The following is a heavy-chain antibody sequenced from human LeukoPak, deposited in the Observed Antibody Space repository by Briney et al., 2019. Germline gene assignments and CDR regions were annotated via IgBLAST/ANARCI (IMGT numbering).Heavy chain of an antibody. J-gene: IGHJ4*02. CDR1: GGTFSSYA. CDR3: ARGDYYDSSGLFPDGLDY. CDR2: IIPIFGTA. Sequence: SVNVSCKASGGTFSSYAISWVRQAPGQGLEWMGGIIPIFGTANYAQKFQGRVTITADESTSTAYMELSSLRSEDTAVYYCARGDYYDSSGLFPDGLDYWGQGTLVTVSS. V-gene: IGHV1-69*13. D-gene: IGHD3-22*01.